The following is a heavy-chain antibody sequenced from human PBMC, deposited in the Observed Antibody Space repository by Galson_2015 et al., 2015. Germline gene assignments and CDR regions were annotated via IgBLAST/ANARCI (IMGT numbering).Heavy chain of an antibody. V-gene: IGHV3-9*01. CDR3: AKDLGYCSSTSCYGGGGFDY. J-gene: IGHJ4*02. Sequence: SLRLSCAASGFTFSSYEMNWVRQAPGKGLEWVSGISWNSGSIGYADSVKGRFTISRDNAKNSLYLQMNSLRAEDTALYYCAKDLGYCSSTSCYGGGGFDYWGQGTLVTVSS. D-gene: IGHD2-2*01. CDR2: ISWNSGSI. CDR1: GFTFSSYE.